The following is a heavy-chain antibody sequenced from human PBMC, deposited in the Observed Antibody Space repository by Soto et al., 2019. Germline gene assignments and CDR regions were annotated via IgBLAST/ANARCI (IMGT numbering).Heavy chain of an antibody. D-gene: IGHD3-22*01. CDR2: IYYSGST. V-gene: IGHV4-31*03. J-gene: IGHJ6*02. CDR3: ARTVTMIARKTNGEYGMDV. Sequence: QVQLQESGPGLVKPSQTLSLTCTVSGGSISSGGYYWSWIRQHPGKGLEWIGYIYYSGSTYYNPSLKSRVTISVDTSKNQFSLKLSSVTAADTAVYYCARTVTMIARKTNGEYGMDVWGQGTTVTVSS. CDR1: GGSISSGGYY.